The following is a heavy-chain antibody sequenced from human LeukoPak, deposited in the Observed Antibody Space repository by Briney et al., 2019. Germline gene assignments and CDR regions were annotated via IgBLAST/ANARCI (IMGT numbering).Heavy chain of an antibody. J-gene: IGHJ4*02. CDR1: GFTFDGYA. D-gene: IGHD3-22*01. CDR2: ISWNSGSI. CDR3: AKGDWGSGYSADFDY. Sequence: PGRSLRLSCAASGFTFDGYAMHWVRQAPGKGLEWVSGISWNSGSIGYADSVKGRFTISRDNAKNSLYLQMNSLRSEDTALYYCAKGDWGSGYSADFDYWGQGTLVTVSS. V-gene: IGHV3-9*01.